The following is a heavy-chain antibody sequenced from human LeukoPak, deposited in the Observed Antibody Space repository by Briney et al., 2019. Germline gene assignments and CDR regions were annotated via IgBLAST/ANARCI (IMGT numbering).Heavy chain of an antibody. CDR2: TSYDGSNK. V-gene: IGHV3-30-3*01. D-gene: IGHD2-15*01. CDR3: ARDGDIVVVGYYFDY. J-gene: IGHJ4*02. Sequence: GGSLRLSCAASGFTFSSYSMHWVRQAPGKGLEWVAVTSYDGSNKYYADSVKGRFTISRDNSKNTLYLQMNSLRAEDTAVYYCARDGDIVVVGYYFDYWGQGTLVTVSS. CDR1: GFTFSSYS.